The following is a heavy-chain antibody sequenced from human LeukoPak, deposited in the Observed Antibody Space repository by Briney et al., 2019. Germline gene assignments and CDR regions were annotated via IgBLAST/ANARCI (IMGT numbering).Heavy chain of an antibody. V-gene: IGHV1-2*02. J-gene: IGHJ5*02. CDR2: INPNNGGT. CDR3: ARDHHRQTPISFDR. Sequence: ASVRVSCKASGYSFTGFYMHWVRQAPGQGLEWMGWINPNNGGTEYAHNFQGRVTMTRDTSVSTAYMELSGLRFDDTAVYYCARDHHRQTPISFDRWGQGTLVTVSS. CDR1: GYSFTGFY.